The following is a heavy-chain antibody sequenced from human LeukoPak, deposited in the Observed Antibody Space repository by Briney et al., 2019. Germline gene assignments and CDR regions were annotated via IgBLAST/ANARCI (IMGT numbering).Heavy chain of an antibody. D-gene: IGHD1-26*01. J-gene: IGHJ6*03. CDR2: MNPNSGNT. CDR3: ARGWSGSYYSHYYYYMDV. CDR1: GYTFTSYD. V-gene: IGHV1-8*01. Sequence: ASVKVSCKASGYTFTSYDINWVRQATGQGLEWMGWMNPNSGNTNYAQKFQGRVTMTRDTSISTAYMELSRLRSDDTAVYYCARGWSGSYYSHYYYYMDVWGKGTTVTVSS.